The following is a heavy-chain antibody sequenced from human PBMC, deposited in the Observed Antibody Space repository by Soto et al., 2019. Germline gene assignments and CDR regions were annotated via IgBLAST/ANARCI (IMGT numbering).Heavy chain of an antibody. CDR2: GFHIGNT. CDR3: ATAPNSNVVLVS. Sequence: QVQLQESGPRRVKPSGTLSLTCAVSGDSLSNDNWWTWARQAPGKGLEWIGEGFHIGNTNYNRSLESRVTISLDKSKNQFSLTMTSVTAADTAIYYCATAPNSNVVLVSWCQGTLVTVSS. V-gene: IGHV4-4*02. CDR1: GDSLSNDNW. D-gene: IGHD2-21*01. J-gene: IGHJ4*02.